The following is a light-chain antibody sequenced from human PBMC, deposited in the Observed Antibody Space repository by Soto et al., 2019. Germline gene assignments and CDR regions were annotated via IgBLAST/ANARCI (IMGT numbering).Light chain of an antibody. CDR2: DVS. V-gene: IGLV2-11*01. CDR1: SSDVGGYDF. Sequence: QSVLTQPRSVSVSPGQSVTISCTGTSSDVGGYDFVSWYQQHPGKAPKLMISDVSKRPSGVPDRFSGSKSGNTASLTISGLQAEEEADYYCCSYAGDLALFGGGTKVTVL. CDR3: CSYAGDLAL. J-gene: IGLJ2*01.